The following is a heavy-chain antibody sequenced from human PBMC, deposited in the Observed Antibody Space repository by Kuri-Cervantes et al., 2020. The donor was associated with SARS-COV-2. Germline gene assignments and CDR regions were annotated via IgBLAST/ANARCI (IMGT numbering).Heavy chain of an antibody. CDR2: ICSGGST. J-gene: IGHJ4*02. CDR1: GFTVSSNY. V-gene: IGHV3-66*01. CDR3: ARVVGYSSSWYYFDY. Sequence: GGSLRLPCAASGFTVSSNYMSWVRQAPGKGLEWVSVICSGGSTYYADSVKGRFTISRDNSKNTLYLQMNSLRAEDTAVYYCARVVGYSSSWYYFDYWGQGTLVTVSS. D-gene: IGHD6-13*01.